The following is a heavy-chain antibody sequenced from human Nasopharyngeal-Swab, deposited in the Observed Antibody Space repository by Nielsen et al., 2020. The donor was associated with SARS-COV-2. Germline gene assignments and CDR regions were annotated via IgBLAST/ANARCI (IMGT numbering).Heavy chain of an antibody. CDR3: ARGRNGGTHL. CDR1: GGSFSGYY. CDR2: INHSGST. J-gene: IGHJ4*02. Sequence: SETLSLTCAVYGGSFSGYYWSWIRQPPGKGLEWNGEINHSGSTNYNPSLKSRVTISVDTSKNQFSLKLSSVTAADTAVYYCARGRNGGTHLWGQGTLVTVSS. D-gene: IGHD4-23*01. V-gene: IGHV4-34*01.